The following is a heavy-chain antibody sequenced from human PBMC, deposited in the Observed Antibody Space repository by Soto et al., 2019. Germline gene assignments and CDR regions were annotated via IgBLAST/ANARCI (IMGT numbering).Heavy chain of an antibody. V-gene: IGHV3-11*01. CDR3: AEGVGIRAAGGHLYYYGMDV. D-gene: IGHD6-13*01. CDR1: GFTFSDYY. Sequence: PGGSLILSCAASGFTFSDYYMTWIRQAPGKGLEWVSYISSSGSPIYYADSVKGRFTISRDNAKNSLYLQMNSLRAEDTAVYYWAEGVGIRAAGGHLYYYGMDVWGQGTTVTVSS. CDR2: ISSSGSPI. J-gene: IGHJ6*02.